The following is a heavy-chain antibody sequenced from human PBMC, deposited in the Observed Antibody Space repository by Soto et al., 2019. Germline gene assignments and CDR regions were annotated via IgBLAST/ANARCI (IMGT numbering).Heavy chain of an antibody. CDR2: ISSDGSNK. J-gene: IGHJ3*01. D-gene: IGHD6-25*01. V-gene: IGHV3-30*18. Sequence: QAQLVESGGGVVQPGGSLRLSCAASGFTFNNYAMHWVRQAPGKGLEWVAVISSDGSNKYYGDSVQGRFTISRDNSKNTLYLQMNSLGGEDTAVYYCAKDQQRSGSWSASDFWGQGTVVTVSS. CDR3: AKDQQRSGSWSASDF. CDR1: GFTFNNYA.